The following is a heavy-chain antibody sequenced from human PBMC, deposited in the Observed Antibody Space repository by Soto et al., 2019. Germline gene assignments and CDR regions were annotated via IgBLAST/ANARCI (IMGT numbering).Heavy chain of an antibody. CDR3: ARDSKRGYSGYDKLDY. D-gene: IGHD5-12*01. Sequence: SETLSLTCSISGGSISRYYWSWIRQPPGKGLEWIGYIDYSGSTNYNPSLKSRVTISVDTSKNQFSLKLSSVTAADTAVYYCARDSKRGYSGYDKLDYWGQGTLVTVSS. V-gene: IGHV4-59*01. CDR1: GGSISRYY. CDR2: IDYSGST. J-gene: IGHJ4*02.